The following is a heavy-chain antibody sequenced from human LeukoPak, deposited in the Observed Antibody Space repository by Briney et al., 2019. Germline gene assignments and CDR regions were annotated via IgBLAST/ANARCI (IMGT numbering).Heavy chain of an antibody. Sequence: PSETLSLTCTVSGGSISSYYWSWIRQHPGKGLEWIGYIYYSGSTNYNPSLKSRVTISVDTSKNQFSLKLSSVTAADTAVYYCARLGSRAAVAGTIDYWGQGTLVTVSS. CDR1: GGSISSYY. CDR2: IYYSGST. D-gene: IGHD6-19*01. J-gene: IGHJ4*02. CDR3: ARLGSRAAVAGTIDY. V-gene: IGHV4-59*08.